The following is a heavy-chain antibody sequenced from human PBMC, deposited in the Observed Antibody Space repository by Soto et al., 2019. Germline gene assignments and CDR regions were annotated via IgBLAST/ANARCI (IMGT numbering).Heavy chain of an antibody. Sequence: SGGSLRLSCAASGFTFSSYAMSWVRQAPGKGLEWVSAVSGSGGSTDYADSVKGRFTISRDNSKNTLYLQMNSLRAEDTAVYYCAKDSGYSYGSPYYFDSWGQGTLVTVSS. J-gene: IGHJ4*02. CDR1: GFTFSSYA. V-gene: IGHV3-23*01. D-gene: IGHD5-18*01. CDR2: VSGSGGST. CDR3: AKDSGYSYGSPYYFDS.